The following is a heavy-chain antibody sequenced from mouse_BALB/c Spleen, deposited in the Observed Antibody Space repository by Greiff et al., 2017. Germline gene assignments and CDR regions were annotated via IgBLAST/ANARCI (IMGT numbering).Heavy chain of an antibody. V-gene: IGHV1-14*01. CDR2: INPYNDGT. Sequence: VQLQQSGPELVKPGASVKMSCKASGYTFTSYVMHWVKQKPGQGLEWIGYINPYNDGTKYNEKFKGKATLTSDKSSSTAYMELSSLTSEDSAVYYCASIGYGSSYDAMDYWGQGTSVTVSS. J-gene: IGHJ4*01. CDR1: GYTFTSYV. D-gene: IGHD1-1*01. CDR3: ASIGYGSSYDAMDY.